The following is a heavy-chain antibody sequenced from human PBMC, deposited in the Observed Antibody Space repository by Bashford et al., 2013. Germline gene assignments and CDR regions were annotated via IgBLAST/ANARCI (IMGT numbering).Heavy chain of an antibody. D-gene: IGHD2-2*01. CDR3: ARQGDADQLDH. CDR2: IFYSGTL. Sequence: RQAPGKGLEWIGSIFYSGTLYYTPSLSNRATISVDTSRNEFSLRLTSVTAADTAVYFCARQGDADQLDHWGQGTMVTVSS. V-gene: IGHV4-39*01. J-gene: IGHJ4*03.